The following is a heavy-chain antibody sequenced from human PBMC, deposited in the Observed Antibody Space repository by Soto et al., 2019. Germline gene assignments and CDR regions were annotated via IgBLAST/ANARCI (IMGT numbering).Heavy chain of an antibody. V-gene: IGHV3-23*01. Sequence: GGSLRLSCAASGFTFSSYAMSWVRQAPGKGLGWVSAISGSGGSTYYADSVKGRFTISRDNSKNTLYLQMNSLRAEDTAVYYCAKDGIGPGSGSYYHFDYWGQGTLVTVSS. D-gene: IGHD3-10*01. CDR2: ISGSGGST. J-gene: IGHJ4*02. CDR1: GFTFSSYA. CDR3: AKDGIGPGSGSYYHFDY.